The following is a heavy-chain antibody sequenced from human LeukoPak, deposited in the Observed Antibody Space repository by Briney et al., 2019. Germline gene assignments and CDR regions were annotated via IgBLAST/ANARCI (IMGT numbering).Heavy chain of an antibody. D-gene: IGHD2-21*02. CDR2: INHSGST. Sequence: SETLSLTCAVYGGSFSGYYWSWIRQPPGKGLEWIGEINHSGSTNYNPSLKSRVTISVDRSKNQFSLKLSSVTAADTAVYYCASHEYCGGDCYSDYWGQGTLVTVSS. CDR1: GGSFSGYY. V-gene: IGHV4-34*01. CDR3: ASHEYCGGDCYSDY. J-gene: IGHJ4*02.